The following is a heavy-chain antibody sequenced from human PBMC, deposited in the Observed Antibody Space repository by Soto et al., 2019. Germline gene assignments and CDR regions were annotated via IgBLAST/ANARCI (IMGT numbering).Heavy chain of an antibody. D-gene: IGHD6-19*01. CDR1: GGTFSSYA. Sequence: ASVKFSCKASGGTFSSYAISWLRQAPGQGLEWMGVIIPIFGTANYAQKFQGRVTITADESKSTAYMELSSLRSEHTAVYHCARPINSPGIAVAGRYYYYYGMDVWGQGTTVTVSS. J-gene: IGHJ6*02. CDR3: ARPINSPGIAVAGRYYYYYGMDV. CDR2: IIPIFGTA. V-gene: IGHV1-69*13.